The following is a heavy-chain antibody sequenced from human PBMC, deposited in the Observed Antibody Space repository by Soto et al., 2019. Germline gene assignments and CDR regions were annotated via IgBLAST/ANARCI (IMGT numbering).Heavy chain of an antibody. CDR2: IGTKSDA. CDR3: ARSKAGNYPIGNAFDA. V-gene: IGHV3-13*01. CDR1: GFTFSTYD. D-gene: IGHD4-4*01. J-gene: IGHJ3*01. Sequence: GGSLRLSCAASGFTFSTYDMHWVRQATGKGLEWVSAIGTKSDAYYPDSVKGRFTISRDNAKHSLYLQINSLRAGDTAVYYCARSKAGNYPIGNAFDAWGQGTMVSVSS.